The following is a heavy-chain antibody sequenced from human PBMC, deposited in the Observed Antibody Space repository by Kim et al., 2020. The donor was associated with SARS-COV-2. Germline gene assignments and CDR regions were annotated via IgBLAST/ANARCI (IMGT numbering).Heavy chain of an antibody. D-gene: IGHD2-2*01. Sequence: GGSLRLSCAASGLTFSKFAMRWVRQAPGKGLEWVSIISDSGDITYYADSAKGRFTISRDNSRSTLYLQLNSLRVEDTAIYYCAKGGSTSNYAFDLWGQGTLVTVSS. CDR2: ISDSGDIT. CDR1: GLTFSKFA. J-gene: IGHJ3*01. CDR3: AKGGSTSNYAFDL. V-gene: IGHV3-23*01.